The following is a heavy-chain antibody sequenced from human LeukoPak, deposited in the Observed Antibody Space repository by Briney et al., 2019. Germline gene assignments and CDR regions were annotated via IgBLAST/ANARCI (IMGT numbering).Heavy chain of an antibody. Sequence: SETLSLTCTVSGGSISGNTYSWGWIRQPPGRGLELIGTIHHSGSTNYNPSLKGRVTISVDTSKNQFSLKVTSVTAADTAVYYCMRQPSAAASNYYYGLDVWGQGTTVTVSS. CDR1: GGSISGNTYS. D-gene: IGHD6-13*01. CDR3: MRQPSAAASNYYYGLDV. J-gene: IGHJ6*02. CDR2: IHHSGST. V-gene: IGHV4-39*01.